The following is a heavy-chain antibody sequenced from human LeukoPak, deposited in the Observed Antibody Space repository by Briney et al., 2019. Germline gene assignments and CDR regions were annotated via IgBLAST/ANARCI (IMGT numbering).Heavy chain of an antibody. Sequence: SSETLSLTCTVSGGSISTYYWSWIRQPPGKGLEWVGYIYYSGSTNYNPSLKSRVTMSVDTSKNQFSLKLSSVTAADTAVYYCARGSIDSHIAATAFDFWGQGTLVTVSS. D-gene: IGHD6-6*01. V-gene: IGHV4-59*01. J-gene: IGHJ4*02. CDR3: ARGSIDSHIAATAFDF. CDR2: IYYSGST. CDR1: GGSISTYY.